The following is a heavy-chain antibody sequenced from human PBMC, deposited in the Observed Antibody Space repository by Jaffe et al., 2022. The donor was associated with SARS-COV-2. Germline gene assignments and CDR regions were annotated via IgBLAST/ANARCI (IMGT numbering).Heavy chain of an antibody. CDR3: ARDRTDPQLIAAADCNWFDP. D-gene: IGHD6-13*01. V-gene: IGHV4-4*07. J-gene: IGHJ5*02. CDR2: IYTSGST. CDR1: GGSISSYY. Sequence: QVQLQESGPGLVKPSETLSLTCTVSGGSISSYYWSWIRQPAGKGLEWIGRIYTSGSTNYNPSLKSRVTMSVDTSKNQFSLKLSSVTAADTAVYYCARDRTDPQLIAAADCNWFDPWGQGTLVTVSS.